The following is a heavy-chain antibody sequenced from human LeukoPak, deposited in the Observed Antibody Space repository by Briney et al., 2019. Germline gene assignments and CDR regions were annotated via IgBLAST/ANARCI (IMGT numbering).Heavy chain of an antibody. Sequence: SVKVSCKASGGTFSSYAISWVRQAPGQGLEWMGRIIPILGIADYAQKFQGRVTITADKSTSTAYMELSSLRSEDTAVYYCASAYYYDSSGSFDYWGQGTLVTVSS. J-gene: IGHJ4*02. CDR1: GGTFSSYA. CDR3: ASAYYYDSSGSFDY. V-gene: IGHV1-69*04. D-gene: IGHD3-22*01. CDR2: IIPILGIA.